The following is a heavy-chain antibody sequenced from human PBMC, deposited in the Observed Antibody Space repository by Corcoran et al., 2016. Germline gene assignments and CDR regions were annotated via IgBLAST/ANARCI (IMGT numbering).Heavy chain of an antibody. D-gene: IGHD2-15*01. J-gene: IGHJ6*01. Sequence: EVHLVQSGAEVKKPGESLKISCKGSGFDFRNSWIGWVRQMPGKGLEWMGIISPGASNVLSSTSLQGRVTISADRSISTAYLQWSSLEAADTATYYCARRWFGSVDTVDVWGQGTTVTVSS. CDR3: ARRWFGSVDTVDV. CDR2: ISPGASNV. CDR1: GFDFRNSW. V-gene: IGHV5-51*01.